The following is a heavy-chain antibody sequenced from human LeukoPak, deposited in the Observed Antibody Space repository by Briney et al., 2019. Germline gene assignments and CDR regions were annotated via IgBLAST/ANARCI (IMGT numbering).Heavy chain of an antibody. Sequence: GGSLRLSCAASGFTFSSYEMNWVRQAPGKGLEWVSYISSSGSTIYYADSVKGRFTISRDNAKNSLYLQMNSLRAEDTAVYYCARLVYYDSSGYYYYYYYMDVWGKGTTVTVSS. CDR1: GFTFSSYE. D-gene: IGHD3-22*01. J-gene: IGHJ6*03. CDR3: ARLVYYDSSGYYYYYYYMDV. CDR2: ISSSGSTI. V-gene: IGHV3-48*03.